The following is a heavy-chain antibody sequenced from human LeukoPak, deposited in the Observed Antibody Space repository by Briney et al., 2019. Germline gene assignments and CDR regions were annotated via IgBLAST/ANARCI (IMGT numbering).Heavy chain of an antibody. CDR3: ARGDGYNFFDC. J-gene: IGHJ4*02. D-gene: IGHD5-24*01. CDR1: GFTFSSYA. V-gene: IGHV3-23*01. CDR2: ISGDGHST. Sequence: GGSLRLSCAASGFTFSSYATSWVRQAPGKGLEWVSGISGDGHSTNYADSVKGRFTISRDNSKNTLYLQMNSLRAEDTAMYYCARGDGYNFFDCWGQGVLVTVSS.